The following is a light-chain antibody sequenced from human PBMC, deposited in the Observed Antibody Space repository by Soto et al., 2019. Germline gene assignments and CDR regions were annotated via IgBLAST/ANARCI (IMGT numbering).Light chain of an antibody. CDR2: DAS. V-gene: IGKV3D-20*01. CDR3: QQYGSSLSIT. CDR1: QSVSSSY. Sequence: VFTQSPSTLSLSPGEGATLSCGASQSVSSSYLAWYQQKPGLAPRLLIYDASSRATGIPDRFSGSGSGTDFTLTISRLEPEDFAVYYCQQYGSSLSITFGQGTRLEIK. J-gene: IGKJ5*01.